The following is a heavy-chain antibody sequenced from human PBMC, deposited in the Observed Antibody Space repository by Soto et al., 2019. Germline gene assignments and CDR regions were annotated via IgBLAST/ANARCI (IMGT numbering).Heavy chain of an antibody. CDR2: LSCTTSGFT. CDR1: GFTFSSYA. J-gene: IGHJ5*02. Sequence: GGSLRLSCAASGFTFSSYAMSWVRQAPGEGQGLRSCPTGGSLRLSCTTSGFTVSSSHMSWGRFTISRDNSKNTVYLQMNSLRGEDTAIYYCARLGPYGSETYSLRYNWFDPWGQGTLVTVSS. V-gene: IGHV3-23*05. D-gene: IGHD3-10*01. CDR3: ARLGPYGSETYSLRYNWFDP.